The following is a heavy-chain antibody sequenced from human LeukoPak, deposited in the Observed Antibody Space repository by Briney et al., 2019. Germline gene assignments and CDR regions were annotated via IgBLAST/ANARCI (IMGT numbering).Heavy chain of an antibody. CDR2: IYTSGST. Sequence: PSETLSLTCTVSGGSISSYYWSWIRQPAGKGLKWIGRIYTSGSTNYNPSLKSQVTMSVDTSKSQFSLKLSSVTAADTAVYYCARSPDIAAAVDYWGQGTLVTVSS. CDR1: GGSISSYY. CDR3: ARSPDIAAAVDY. V-gene: IGHV4-4*07. J-gene: IGHJ4*02. D-gene: IGHD6-13*01.